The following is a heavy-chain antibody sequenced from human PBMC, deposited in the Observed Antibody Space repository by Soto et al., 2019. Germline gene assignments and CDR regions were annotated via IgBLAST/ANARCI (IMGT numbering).Heavy chain of an antibody. CDR3: ARLDHWKDKHFYNAMEV. CDR2: IFPGDSDT. CDR1: GYSFSSHW. D-gene: IGHD1-1*01. Sequence: GESLKISCKGSGYSFSSHWIAWVRQMPGKGLEWMGIIFPGDSDTRYSPSFQGQVTISADKSTNIAYVQWTSLKASDTAMYCCARLDHWKDKHFYNAMEVWGQGTTVTVS. J-gene: IGHJ6*02. V-gene: IGHV5-51*01.